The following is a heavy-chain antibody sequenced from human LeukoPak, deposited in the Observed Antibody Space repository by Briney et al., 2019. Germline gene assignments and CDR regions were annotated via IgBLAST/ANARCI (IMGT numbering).Heavy chain of an antibody. CDR1: GFTFSSYA. CDR3: ARVGSGWYGGLYYFDY. V-gene: IGHV3-74*01. J-gene: IGHJ4*02. D-gene: IGHD6-19*01. CDR2: INADGSTT. Sequence: GGSLRLSCAASGFTFSSYAMSWVRQAPGKGLVWVSRINADGSTTSYADSVRGRFTISRDNAKNTLYLQMNSLRAEDTAVYYCARVGSGWYGGLYYFDYWGQGTLVTVSS.